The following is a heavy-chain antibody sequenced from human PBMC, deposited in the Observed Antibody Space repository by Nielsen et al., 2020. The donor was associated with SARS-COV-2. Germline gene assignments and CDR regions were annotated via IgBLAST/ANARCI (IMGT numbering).Heavy chain of an antibody. D-gene: IGHD6-19*01. V-gene: IGHV7-4-1*02. CDR1: GYTFTSYA. J-gene: IGHJ4*02. Sequence: ASVKVSCKASGYTFTSYALNLVRQAPGQGLEWMGWINTNTGNPTYAQGFTGRFVFSLDTSVSTAYLQISSLKAEDTAVYYCAREDSSGWKADWGQGTLVTVSS. CDR3: AREDSSGWKAD. CDR2: INTNTGNP.